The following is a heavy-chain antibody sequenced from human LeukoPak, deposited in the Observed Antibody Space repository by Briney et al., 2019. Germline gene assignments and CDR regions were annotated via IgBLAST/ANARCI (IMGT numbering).Heavy chain of an antibody. J-gene: IGHJ5*02. CDR2: ISSSGGTI. D-gene: IGHD3-16*01. V-gene: IGHV3-48*03. CDR3: ARGGNWFDP. Sequence: GGSLRLSCAASGFTFSSYEMNWVRQAPRKGLEFVSYISSSGGTISYADSVNGRFTISRDNARTALYLQINMMRAEDTANYYCARGGNWFDPWGQGNLVTVSS. CDR1: GFTFSSYE.